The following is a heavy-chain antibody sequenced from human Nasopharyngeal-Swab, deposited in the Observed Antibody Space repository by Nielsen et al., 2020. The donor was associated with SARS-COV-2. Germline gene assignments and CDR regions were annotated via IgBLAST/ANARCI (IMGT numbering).Heavy chain of an antibody. J-gene: IGHJ6*03. D-gene: IGHD5-18*01. V-gene: IGHV1-18*01. Sequence: VKVSCKASGYTFTSYGISWVRQAPGQGLEWTGWISAYNGNTNYAQKLQGRVTMTTDTSTSTAYMELRSLRSDDTAVYYCARAKGRGYSYSWDYYYYMDVWGKGTTVTVSS. CDR2: ISAYNGNT. CDR3: ARAKGRGYSYSWDYYYYMDV. CDR1: GYTFTSYG.